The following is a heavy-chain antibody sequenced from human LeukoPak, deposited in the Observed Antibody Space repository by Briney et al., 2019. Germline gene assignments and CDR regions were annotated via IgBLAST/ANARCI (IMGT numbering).Heavy chain of an antibody. V-gene: IGHV4-59*12. J-gene: IGHJ4*02. D-gene: IGHD3-9*01. Sequence: PSETLSLTCTVSGGSISSYYWSWIRQPPGKGLEWIGYIYYSGSTNYNPSLKSRVTISVDTSKNQFSLKLSSVTAADTAVYYCARRRNKGRVRYPFDYWGQGTLVTVSS. CDR2: IYYSGST. CDR1: GGSISSYY. CDR3: ARRRNKGRVRYPFDY.